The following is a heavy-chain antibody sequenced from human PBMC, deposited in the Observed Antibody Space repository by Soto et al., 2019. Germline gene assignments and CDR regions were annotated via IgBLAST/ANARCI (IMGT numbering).Heavy chain of an antibody. Sequence: GGSLRLSCAASGFTFSSYAMSWVRQAPGKGLEWVSAISGSGGSTYYAASVKGRFTISRDNSKNTLYLQMNSLRAEDTAVYYCAKDHVLQYTFATIFDYWGQGTLVTVSS. CDR1: GFTFSSYA. J-gene: IGHJ4*02. V-gene: IGHV3-23*01. D-gene: IGHD4-4*01. CDR3: AKDHVLQYTFATIFDY. CDR2: ISGSGGST.